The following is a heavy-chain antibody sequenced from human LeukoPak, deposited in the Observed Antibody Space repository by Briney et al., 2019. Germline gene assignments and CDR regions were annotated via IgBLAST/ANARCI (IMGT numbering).Heavy chain of an antibody. CDR3: ARDPGHSYVQPSAPPY. J-gene: IGHJ1*01. D-gene: IGHD5-18*01. V-gene: IGHV1-69*04. Sequence: SVKVSCKASGGTFTSYAISWVRQAPGQGLEWMGRIIPILGIANYAQKFQGRVTITADKSTSTAYMELSSLRSEDTAVYYCARDPGHSYVQPSAPPYWGQGTLVTVSS. CDR1: GGTFTSYA. CDR2: IIPILGIA.